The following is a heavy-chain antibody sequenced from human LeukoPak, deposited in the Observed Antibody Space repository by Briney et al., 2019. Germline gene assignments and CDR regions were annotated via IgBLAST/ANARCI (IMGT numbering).Heavy chain of an antibody. CDR1: GGSISSYY. J-gene: IGHJ3*02. Sequence: SETLSLTCTVSGGSISSYYWSWIRQPPGKGLEWIGYIYYSGSTNYNPSLKSRVTISVDTSKNQFSLKLNSMTPEDTAVYYCARAGDRDSSGSSDIWGQGTMVTVSS. CDR3: ARAGDRDSSGSSDI. D-gene: IGHD3-22*01. V-gene: IGHV4-59*12. CDR2: IYYSGST.